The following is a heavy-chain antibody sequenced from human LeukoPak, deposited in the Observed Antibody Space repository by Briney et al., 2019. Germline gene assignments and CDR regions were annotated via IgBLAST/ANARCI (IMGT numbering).Heavy chain of an antibody. CDR2: IYYSGST. CDR1: GGSISSYY. CDR3: ARATIFGAYNWFDP. D-gene: IGHD3-3*01. V-gene: IGHV4-59*08. J-gene: IGHJ5*02. Sequence: SETLSLTCTVSGGSISSYYWSWIRQPPGKGLEWIGYIYYSGSTNYNPSLKSRVTISVDTSKNQFSLKLSSVTAADTAVYYCARATIFGAYNWFDPWGQGTLVTVSS.